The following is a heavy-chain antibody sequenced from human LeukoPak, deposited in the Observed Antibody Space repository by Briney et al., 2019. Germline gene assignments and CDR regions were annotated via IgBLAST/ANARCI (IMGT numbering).Heavy chain of an antibody. CDR3: ARPAYLGYCSSTSCHDAFDI. Sequence: KRGESLKISCKGSGYSSTSYWIGWVRQMPGKGLEWMGIIYPGDSDTRYSPSFQGQVTISADKSISTAYLQWSSLKASDTAMYYCARPAYLGYCSSTSCHDAFDIWGQGTMVTVSS. D-gene: IGHD2-2*01. CDR2: IYPGDSDT. CDR1: GYSSTSYW. V-gene: IGHV5-51*01. J-gene: IGHJ3*02.